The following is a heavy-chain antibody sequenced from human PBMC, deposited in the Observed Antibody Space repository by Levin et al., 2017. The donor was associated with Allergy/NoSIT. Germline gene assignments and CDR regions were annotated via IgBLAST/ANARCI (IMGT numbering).Heavy chain of an antibody. CDR2: IDSISSYT. CDR1: GFILSRYS. J-gene: IGHJ4*02. Sequence: SCAASGFILSRYSMNWVRQAPGKGLEWVSSIDSISSYTPYADSVRGRFTISRDNAKHSLYLQMDSLRAEDTAVYYCSRQYGDKRNFDHWGQGTLVTVSS. V-gene: IGHV3-21*01. CDR3: SRQYGDKRNFDH. D-gene: IGHD4-17*01.